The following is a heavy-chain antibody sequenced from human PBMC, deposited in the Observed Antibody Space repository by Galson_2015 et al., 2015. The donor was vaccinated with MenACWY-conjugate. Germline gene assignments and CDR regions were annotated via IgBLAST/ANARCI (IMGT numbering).Heavy chain of an antibody. D-gene: IGHD1-26*01. CDR3: ARLGGNYRTTSHFDY. CDR2: VNSDGRST. Sequence: SLRLSCAASGFTFSTYWMHWVRHAPGKGLVWVSRVNSDGRSTSYAASVKGRFSISRDNAKNTLYLQMNSLRAEDTAVYYCARLGGNYRTTSHFDYWGQGTLVTVSS. J-gene: IGHJ4*02. V-gene: IGHV3-74*01. CDR1: GFTFSTYW.